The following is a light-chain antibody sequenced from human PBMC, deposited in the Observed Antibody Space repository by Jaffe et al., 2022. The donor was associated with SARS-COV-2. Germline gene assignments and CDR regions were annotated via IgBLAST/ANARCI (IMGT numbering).Light chain of an antibody. CDR3: QQYYSTICT. Sequence: DIVMTQSPDSLAVSLGERATINCKSSQSVLYSSNNKNYLAWYQQKPGQPPQLLIYWASTRESGVPDRFSGSGSGTDFTLTISNLQAEDVAVYYCQQYYSTICTFGQGTKLEIK. J-gene: IGKJ2*02. V-gene: IGKV4-1*01. CDR2: WAS. CDR1: QSVLYSSNNKNY.